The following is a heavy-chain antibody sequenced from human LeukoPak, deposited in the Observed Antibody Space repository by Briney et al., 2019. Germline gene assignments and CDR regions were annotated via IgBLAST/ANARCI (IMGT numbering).Heavy chain of an antibody. CDR2: ISWNSGSI. D-gene: IGHD1-1*01. V-gene: IGHV3-9*01. Sequence: GGSLRLSCAASGFTFDDYAMHWVRQAPGKGLEWVSGISWNSGSIGYADSVKGRFTISRDNSKNTLYLQMNSLRAEDTAVYYCAKDWNPFDYWGQGTLVTVSS. J-gene: IGHJ4*02. CDR1: GFTFDDYA. CDR3: AKDWNPFDY.